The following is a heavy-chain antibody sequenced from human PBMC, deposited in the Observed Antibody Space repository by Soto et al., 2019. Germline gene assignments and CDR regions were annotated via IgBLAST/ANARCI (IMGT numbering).Heavy chain of an antibody. D-gene: IGHD1-1*01. Sequence: GTSVKVSCKASGYTFTSYDIYWVRQGTGQGLEWMGWMNPSTGNSRTARKFQGRVTLTSDTSLTTAHMELSSLRSEDTAVYYCARRAETNGWNGFGADKYYFDFWGQGTLVTVSS. V-gene: IGHV1-8*01. CDR3: ARRAETNGWNGFGADKYYFDF. CDR2: MNPSTGNS. CDR1: GYTFTSYD. J-gene: IGHJ4*02.